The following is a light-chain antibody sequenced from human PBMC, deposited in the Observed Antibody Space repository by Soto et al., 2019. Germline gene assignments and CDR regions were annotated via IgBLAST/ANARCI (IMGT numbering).Light chain of an antibody. Sequence: QSVLTQPPSVSGAPGQRVAISCTGSSSNIGAEYDVHWYQQLPGTAPKRLIYGDNNRPSGVPDRFSGSKSGTSASMAITGLQTEDEADYYCRSYDSSLTNFVFGTGTRSPS. CDR2: GDN. CDR1: SSNIGAEYD. CDR3: RSYDSSLTNFV. V-gene: IGLV1-40*01. J-gene: IGLJ1*01.